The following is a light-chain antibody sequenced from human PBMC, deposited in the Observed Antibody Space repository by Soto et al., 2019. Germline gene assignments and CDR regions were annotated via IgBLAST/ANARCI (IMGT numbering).Light chain of an antibody. J-gene: IGKJ1*01. CDR1: QSVSSSS. CDR3: QRYGSSQRT. V-gene: IGKV3-20*01. CDR2: VAS. Sequence: EIVLTQSPGTLSLSPGDTATLSCRASQSVSSSSLSWYQQKRVQAPRLLIYVASIRATGIPDRFRGSGSGTAITPNISRLEPEDFAVYYCQRYGSSQRTFGQGTKVQIK.